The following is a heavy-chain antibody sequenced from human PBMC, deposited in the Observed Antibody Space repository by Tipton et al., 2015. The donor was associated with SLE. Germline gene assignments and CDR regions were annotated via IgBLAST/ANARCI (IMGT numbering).Heavy chain of an antibody. J-gene: IGHJ4*02. Sequence: GSLRLSCTASGFIFSSYSMTWVRQAPRRGLEWVSSIRGRGDTIYYTDAVRGRFTISRDNSANTLYLQMNSLRVEDTAIYYCAKGGVITTKDYWGQGTLVTVSS. D-gene: IGHD1-1*01. CDR3: AKGGVITTKDY. CDR1: GFIFSSYS. V-gene: IGHV3-23*01. CDR2: IRGRGDTI.